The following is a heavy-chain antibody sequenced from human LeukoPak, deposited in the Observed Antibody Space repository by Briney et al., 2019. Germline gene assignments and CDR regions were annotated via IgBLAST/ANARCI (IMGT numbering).Heavy chain of an antibody. D-gene: IGHD1-26*01. CDR1: GGSISSSSYY. CDR2: IYYSGST. Sequence: SETLSLTCTVSGGSISSSSYYWGWIRQPPGKGLEWIGSIYYSGSTYYNPSLKSRVTISVDTSKNQFSLKLSSVTAADTAVYYCAILSMSKWEPEGYFDYWGQGTLVTVSS. J-gene: IGHJ4*02. CDR3: AILSMSKWEPEGYFDY. V-gene: IGHV4-39*01.